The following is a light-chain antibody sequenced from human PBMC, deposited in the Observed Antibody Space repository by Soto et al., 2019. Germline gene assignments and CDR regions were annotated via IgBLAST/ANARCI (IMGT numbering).Light chain of an antibody. J-gene: IGKJ1*01. CDR1: QSLPSNL. CDR2: GAS. CDR3: HQSDDSPWT. V-gene: IGKV3-20*01. Sequence: ETVLMQSPDTLSLSPGERVTLSCRASQSLPSNLFAWYQQKPGQPPRLLFYGASSRATGVPDRFVGSGSGTDFTLTVARLEAEDSAVYFCHQSDDSPWTFGQGTKVDIK.